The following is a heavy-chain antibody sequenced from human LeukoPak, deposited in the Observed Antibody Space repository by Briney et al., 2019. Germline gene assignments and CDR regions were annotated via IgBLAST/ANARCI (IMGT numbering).Heavy chain of an antibody. Sequence: GGSLRLSCAASGFTFYSYAMSWLRPAPGKGVEWVSNISNSDGKIYYAESVKRQFTIFRANSKDTLYLQMDSLTAEDTAIYYCAKATVTLGKWDQGTLVTVSS. CDR3: AKATVTLGK. V-gene: IGHV3-23*01. J-gene: IGHJ4*02. CDR1: GFTFYSYA. D-gene: IGHD4-11*01. CDR2: ISNSDGKI.